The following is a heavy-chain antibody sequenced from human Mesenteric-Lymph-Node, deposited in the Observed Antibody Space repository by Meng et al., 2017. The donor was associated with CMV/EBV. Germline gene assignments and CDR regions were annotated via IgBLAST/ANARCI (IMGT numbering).Heavy chain of an antibody. CDR1: GFTFSKYW. CDR3: ANNWFGDS. V-gene: IGHV3-23*01. J-gene: IGHJ4*02. CDR2: ISDGGGSV. D-gene: IGHD3-10*01. Sequence: GESLKISCAASGFTFSKYWMSWVRQAPGKGLEWVSGISDGGGSVHYADSVKGRFTISRDNSKNTLYLQMSSLRAEDTAIYYCANNWFGDSWGQGTLVTVSS.